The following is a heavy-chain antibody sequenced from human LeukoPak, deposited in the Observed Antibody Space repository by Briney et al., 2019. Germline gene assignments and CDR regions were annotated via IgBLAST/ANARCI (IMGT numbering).Heavy chain of an antibody. J-gene: IGHJ4*02. CDR1: GGSISSHYWS. CDR3: ARQDDYYGSGSYVDY. D-gene: IGHD3-10*01. Sequence: TLSLTCTVSGGSISSHYWSWIRQPPGKALEWLALIYWDDDKRYSPSLKSRLTITKDTSKNQVVLTMTNMDPVDTATYYCARQDDYYGSGSYVDYWGQGTLVTVSS. CDR2: IYWDDDK. V-gene: IGHV2-5*02.